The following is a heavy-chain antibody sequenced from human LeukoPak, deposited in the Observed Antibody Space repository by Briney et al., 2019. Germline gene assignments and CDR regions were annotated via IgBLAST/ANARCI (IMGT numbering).Heavy chain of an antibody. J-gene: IGHJ4*02. Sequence: SETLSLTCNVPGGSLSPYFWGWIRQPPGKGLEWIGYIFSSGSTNYNPSLKSRVTISVDTSKNQFSLKLSSVTAADTAVYYCARRQIYFDYWGQGTLVTVSS. V-gene: IGHV4-4*09. CDR1: GGSLSPYF. CDR3: ARRQIYFDY. CDR2: IFSSGST.